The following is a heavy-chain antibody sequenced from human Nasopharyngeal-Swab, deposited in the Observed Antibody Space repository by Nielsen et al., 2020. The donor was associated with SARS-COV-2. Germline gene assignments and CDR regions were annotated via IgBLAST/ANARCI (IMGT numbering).Heavy chain of an antibody. Sequence: GESLKISCAASGFIFSSYAMSWVREAPGKGLEWVSAISGSGGSTYYADSVKGRFTISRDNSKNTLYLQMNSLRAEDTAVYYCAKGGGYSYYYGMDVWGQGTTVTVSS. CDR1: GFIFSSYA. CDR3: AKGGGYSYYYGMDV. V-gene: IGHV3-23*01. J-gene: IGHJ6*02. CDR2: ISGSGGST. D-gene: IGHD5-18*01.